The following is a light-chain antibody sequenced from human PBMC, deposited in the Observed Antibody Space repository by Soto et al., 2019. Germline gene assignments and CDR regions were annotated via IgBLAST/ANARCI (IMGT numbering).Light chain of an antibody. V-gene: IGKV3-15*01. CDR2: GAS. Sequence: PGERATLSCWASETVATNLPWYQQKPGQAPRLLISGASTRAAGIPDRFRGSGSGTEFTLTISSLRSEDSAIYYCQQYFEWPPMTFGQGTKVEI. CDR3: QQYFEWPPMT. CDR1: ETVATN. J-gene: IGKJ1*01.